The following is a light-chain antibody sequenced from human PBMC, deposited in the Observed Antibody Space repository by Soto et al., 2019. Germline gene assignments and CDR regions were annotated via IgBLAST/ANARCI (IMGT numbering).Light chain of an antibody. J-gene: IGKJ5*01. CDR2: DAS. V-gene: IGKV3-11*01. CDR1: QSVSTY. Sequence: EVVLTQSPATLSLSPGARATLSCRASQSVSTYLAWYQQKPGQAPRLLIYDASNRATGIPARFSGSGSATDFTLTISSLEPEDFAVYYCQQRSSWITFGQGRLLEI. CDR3: QQRSSWIT.